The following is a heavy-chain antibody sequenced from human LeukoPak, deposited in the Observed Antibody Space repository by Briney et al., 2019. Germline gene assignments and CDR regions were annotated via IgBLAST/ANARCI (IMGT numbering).Heavy chain of an antibody. CDR1: GFTVSGNY. J-gene: IGHJ2*01. CDR3: ASRGSGHRNWYFDL. V-gene: IGHV3-66*01. D-gene: IGHD1-14*01. Sequence: GGSLRLSCAASGFTVSGNYMTWVRQAPGKGLEWVSVTYGDGSTSYADSAKDRFTISRDISKNTFFLQMNNLRAEDTAVYYCASRGSGHRNWYFDLWGRGALVTVSS. CDR2: TYGDGST.